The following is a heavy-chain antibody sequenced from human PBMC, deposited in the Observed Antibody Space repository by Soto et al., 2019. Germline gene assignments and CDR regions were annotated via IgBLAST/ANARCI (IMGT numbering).Heavy chain of an antibody. V-gene: IGHV3-30*18. CDR3: AKDIYYYDSSGYLDY. J-gene: IGHJ4*02. D-gene: IGHD3-22*01. CDR1: GLTFSNYG. Sequence: PGGSLRLSCAASGLTFSNYGMHWVRQAPGKGLEWVAHISYDGSNKYYADSVKGRFTISRDNSKNTLYLQMNSLRAEDTAVFYCAKDIYYYDSSGYLDYWGQGTLVTVSS. CDR2: ISYDGSNK.